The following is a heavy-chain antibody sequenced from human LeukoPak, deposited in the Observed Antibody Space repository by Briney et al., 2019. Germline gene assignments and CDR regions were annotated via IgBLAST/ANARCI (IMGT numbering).Heavy chain of an antibody. CDR2: IYTSGST. V-gene: IGHV4-4*09. J-gene: IGHJ4*02. D-gene: IGHD1-26*01. CDR3: ARQRAGRGAFDY. CDR1: GGSISSYY. Sequence: SETLSLTCTVSGGSISSYYWSWIRQPPGKGLEWIGYIYTSGSTNYNPSLKSRVTISVDTSKNQFSLKLSSVTAADTAVYYCARQRAGRGAFDYWGQGTPVTVSS.